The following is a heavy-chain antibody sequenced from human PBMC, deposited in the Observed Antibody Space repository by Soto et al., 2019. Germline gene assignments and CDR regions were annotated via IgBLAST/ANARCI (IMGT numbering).Heavy chain of an antibody. J-gene: IGHJ6*02. Sequence: PSETLSLTCAVYGGSFSVYYWSWIRQPPGKGLEWIGEINHSGSTNYNPSLKSRVTISVDTSKNQFSLKLSSVTAADTAVYYCARGQLKGANWIFPYYYGRDVWGQGTTVT. V-gene: IGHV4-34*01. CDR1: GGSFSVYY. D-gene: IGHD2-15*01. CDR2: INHSGST. CDR3: ARGQLKGANWIFPYYYGRDV.